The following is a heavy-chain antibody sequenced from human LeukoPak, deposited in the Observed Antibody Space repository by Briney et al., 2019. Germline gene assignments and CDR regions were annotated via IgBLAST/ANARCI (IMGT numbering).Heavy chain of an antibody. Sequence: GGSLRLSCAASGFAFSSYAMTWVRQAPGKGLEWVSAISGSGGSTYYADSVKGRFTISRDNSKNTLYLQMNSLRAEDTAVYYCAKDIEPAAGTPSPDYWGQGTLVTVSS. D-gene: IGHD6-13*01. V-gene: IGHV3-23*01. CDR1: GFAFSSYA. J-gene: IGHJ4*02. CDR3: AKDIEPAAGTPSPDY. CDR2: ISGSGGST.